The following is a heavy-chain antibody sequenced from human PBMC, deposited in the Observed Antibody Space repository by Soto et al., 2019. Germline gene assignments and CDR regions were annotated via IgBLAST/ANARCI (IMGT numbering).Heavy chain of an antibody. V-gene: IGHV4-59*08. CDR1: GGSISSYY. J-gene: IGHJ6*03. CDR3: ARHPYGPRYYYYYMDV. D-gene: IGHD4-17*01. CDR2: IYYSGST. Sequence: SQTLSLTCTVSGGSISSYYWSWIRQPPGKGLEWIGYIYYSGSTNYNPSLKSRVTISVDTSKNQFSLKLSSVTAADTAVYYCARHPYGPRYYYYYMDVWGKGTTVTVSS.